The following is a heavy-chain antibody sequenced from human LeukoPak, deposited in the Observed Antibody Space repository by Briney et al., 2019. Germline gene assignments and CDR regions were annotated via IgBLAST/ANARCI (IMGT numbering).Heavy chain of an antibody. V-gene: IGHV1-69*05. CDR3: ARRGTTIHSYHFDD. CDR2: IIPIFGTA. Sequence: SVKVSCKASGGTFSSYAISLVRQAPGQGLEWMGGIIPIFGTANYAQKFQGRVTITTDESTSTAYMELSSLRSEDTAVYYCARRGTTIHSYHFDDWGQGTLVTVSS. D-gene: IGHD1-7*01. CDR1: GGTFSSYA. J-gene: IGHJ4*02.